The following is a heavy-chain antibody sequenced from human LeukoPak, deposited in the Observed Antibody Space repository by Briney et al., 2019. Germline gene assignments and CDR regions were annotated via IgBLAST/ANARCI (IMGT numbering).Heavy chain of an antibody. CDR2: IYYSGST. D-gene: IGHD3-22*01. V-gene: IGHV4-39*01. CDR3: ARHHPVSRLLPKGGFDY. Sequence: SETLSLTCTVSGGSINSYYWSWIRQPPGKGLEWIGSIYYSGSTYYNPSPKSRVTISVDTSKNQFSLKLSSVTAADTAVYYCARHHPVSRLLPKGGFDYWGQGTLVTVSS. CDR1: GGSINSYY. J-gene: IGHJ4*02.